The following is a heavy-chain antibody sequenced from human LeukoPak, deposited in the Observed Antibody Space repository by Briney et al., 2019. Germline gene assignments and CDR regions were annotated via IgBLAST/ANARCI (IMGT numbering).Heavy chain of an antibody. D-gene: IGHD2-2*01. V-gene: IGHV3-53*01. CDR3: AREQVVVGRGYYGMDV. CDR2: IFSGGTT. CDR1: GFTVSSNY. Sequence: PGGSLRLSCAASGFTVSSNYMSWVRQAPGKGLEWVSVIFSGGTTYYADSVKGRFTISRDNSKNTVYLQMNSLRVDDTAVYYCAREQVVVGRGYYGMDVWGQGTTVTVSS. J-gene: IGHJ6*02.